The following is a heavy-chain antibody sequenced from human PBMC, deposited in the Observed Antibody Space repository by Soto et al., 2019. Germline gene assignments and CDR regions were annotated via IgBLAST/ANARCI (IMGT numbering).Heavy chain of an antibody. Sequence: SVKVSCKASGGTFSSYTISWVRQAPGQGLEWMGRIIPILGIANYAQKFQGRVTITADKSTSTAYMELSSLRSEDTAVYYCARDYDFWSGPKTTYYYGMDVWGQGTTVTVSS. CDR3: ARDYDFWSGPKTTYYYGMDV. J-gene: IGHJ6*02. V-gene: IGHV1-69*04. CDR2: IIPILGIA. D-gene: IGHD3-3*01. CDR1: GGTFSSYT.